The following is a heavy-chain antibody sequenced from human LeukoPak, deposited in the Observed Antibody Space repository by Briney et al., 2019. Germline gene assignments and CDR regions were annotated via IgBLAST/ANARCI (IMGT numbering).Heavy chain of an antibody. CDR1: GFTFDDYA. CDR2: ISWNSGSI. CDR3: AKDVAGIYWYFDL. Sequence: GRSLRLSCAASGFTFDDYAMHWVRQAPGKGLEGVSGISWNSGSIGYADSVKGRFTIPRDNAKNSLYLQMNSLRAEDTALYYCAKDVAGIYWYFDLWGRGTLVTVSS. V-gene: IGHV3-9*01. D-gene: IGHD1-26*01. J-gene: IGHJ2*01.